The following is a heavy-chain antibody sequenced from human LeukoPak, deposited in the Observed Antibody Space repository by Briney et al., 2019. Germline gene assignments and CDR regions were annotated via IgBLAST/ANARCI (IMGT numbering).Heavy chain of an antibody. Sequence: KTGGSLRLSCAASGFTFSNAWMSWVRQAPGKGLEWVGRIKSKTDGGTTDYAAPVKGRFTISRDDSKNTLYLQMNSLKTEDTAVYYCTTAPDLVVVVVAATVYYFDYWGQGTLVTVSS. V-gene: IGHV3-15*01. CDR3: TTAPDLVVVVVAATVYYFDY. J-gene: IGHJ4*02. CDR2: IKSKTDGGTT. CDR1: GFTFSNAW. D-gene: IGHD2-15*01.